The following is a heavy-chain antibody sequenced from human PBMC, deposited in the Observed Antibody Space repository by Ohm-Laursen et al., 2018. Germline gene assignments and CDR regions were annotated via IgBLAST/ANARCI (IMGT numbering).Heavy chain of an antibody. D-gene: IGHD2-15*01. CDR3: AFRIG. V-gene: IGHV3-74*01. CDR1: GFTFSSYA. J-gene: IGHJ3*01. CDR2: INYDGSST. Sequence: SLRLSCTASGFTFSSYAMSWVRQAPGKGLVWVSYINYDGSSTGYADSVKGRFTISRDNAKNTLYLQMNSLRAEDSAVYYCAFRIGWGQGTMVTVSS.